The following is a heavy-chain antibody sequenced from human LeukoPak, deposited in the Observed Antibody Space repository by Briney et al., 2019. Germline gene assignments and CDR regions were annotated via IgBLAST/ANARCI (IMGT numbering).Heavy chain of an antibody. Sequence: GRSLRLSCAASGFTFSRYAMHWVRQAPGKGLEWVAVISYDGSNKYYADSVKGRFTISRDNSKNTLYLQMNSLRAEDTAVYYCARENTGSYFDFDYRGQGTLVTVSS. CDR1: GFTFSRYA. D-gene: IGHD1-26*01. J-gene: IGHJ4*02. CDR2: ISYDGSNK. V-gene: IGHV3-30*04. CDR3: ARENTGSYFDFDY.